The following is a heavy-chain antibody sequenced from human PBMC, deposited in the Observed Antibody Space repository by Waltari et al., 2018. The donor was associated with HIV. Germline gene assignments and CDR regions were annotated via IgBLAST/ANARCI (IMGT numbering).Heavy chain of an antibody. J-gene: IGHJ4*02. CDR1: GGSISSGAYY. V-gene: IGHV4-30-4*01. CDR2: IYYCGST. Sequence: VQLQESGPGLVKPSQTLSLTCTVSGGSISSGAYYWSWIRQPPGKGLEWIGYIYYCGSTYYNPSLKSRVTISVDTPRNQFSLKLSSVTAADTAVYYCARERDPFYYDSSGYSGGYWGQGTLVTVSS. CDR3: ARERDPFYYDSSGYSGGY. D-gene: IGHD3-22*01.